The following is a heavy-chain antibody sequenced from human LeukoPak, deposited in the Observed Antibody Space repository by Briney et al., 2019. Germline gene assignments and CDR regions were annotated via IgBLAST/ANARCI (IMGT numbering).Heavy chain of an antibody. CDR1: GYSFTNYW. J-gene: IGHJ4*02. CDR3: ARGYDFWSGYYIV. V-gene: IGHV5-51*01. D-gene: IGHD3-3*01. CDR2: IYPGDSDT. Sequence: GESLKISCKGSGYSFTNYWIAWVRQMPGKGLEWMGIIYPGDSDTRYRPSFQDQVTISADKSISTAYLQWSSLKASDTAMYYCARGYDFWSGYYIVWGQGTLVTVSS.